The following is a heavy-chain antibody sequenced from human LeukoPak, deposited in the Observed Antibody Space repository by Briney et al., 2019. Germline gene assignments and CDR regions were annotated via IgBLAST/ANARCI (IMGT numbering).Heavy chain of an antibody. Sequence: ASVKVSCKASGYTFTGYYMHWVRQAPGQGLEWMGWINPNSGGTNYAQKFQGRVTMTRDTSISTAYMELRSLRSDDTAVYYCARDTITKGIDYWGQGTLVTVSS. J-gene: IGHJ4*02. V-gene: IGHV1-2*02. CDR1: GYTFTGYY. D-gene: IGHD3-10*01. CDR2: INPNSGGT. CDR3: ARDTITKGIDY.